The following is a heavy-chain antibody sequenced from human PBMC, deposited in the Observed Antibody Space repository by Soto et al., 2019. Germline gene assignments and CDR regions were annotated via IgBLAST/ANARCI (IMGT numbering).Heavy chain of an antibody. V-gene: IGHV4-30-2*01. J-gene: IGHJ4*02. CDR1: RAYIGGDYS. CDR2: IYHGGST. CDR3: ARGLRTHNYFDY. Sequence: THSLTSTVSRAYIGGDYSWNWIRQPPGKGLEWIGYIYHGGSTYYSPSLKSRVTISLDRSTNRVSLKLTSVTAADTAVYYCARGLRTHNYFDYWGQGIVVTVSS.